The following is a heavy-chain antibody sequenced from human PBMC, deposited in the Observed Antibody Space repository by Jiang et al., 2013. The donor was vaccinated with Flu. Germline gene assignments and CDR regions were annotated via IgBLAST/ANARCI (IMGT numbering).Heavy chain of an antibody. Sequence: QLVESGGGLVXPGGSLRLSCAASGFTFSNYDMNWVRQTPGKGLEWVSYISSSSSNINYVNSVKGRFTISRDNAKNSLYLQMNSLRDEDTAVYYCARGGAARPDYWGQGTLVTVSS. CDR2: ISSSSSNI. V-gene: IGHV3-48*02. CDR1: GFTFSNYD. J-gene: IGHJ4*02. D-gene: IGHD6-6*01. CDR3: ARGGAARPDY.